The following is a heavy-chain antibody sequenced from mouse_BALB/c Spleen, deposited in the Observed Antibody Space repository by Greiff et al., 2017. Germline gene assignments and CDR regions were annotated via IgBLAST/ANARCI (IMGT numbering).Heavy chain of an antibody. J-gene: IGHJ3*01. CDR2: ILPGSGST. Sequence: QVQLKQSGAELMKPGASVKISCKATGYTFSSYWIEWVKQRPGHGLEWIGEILPGSGSTNYNEKFKGKATFTADTSSNTAYMQLSSLTSEDSAVYYCAREYYGRAWFAYWGEGTLVTVSA. CDR1: GYTFSSYW. CDR3: AREYYGRAWFAY. D-gene: IGHD1-1*01. V-gene: IGHV1-9*01.